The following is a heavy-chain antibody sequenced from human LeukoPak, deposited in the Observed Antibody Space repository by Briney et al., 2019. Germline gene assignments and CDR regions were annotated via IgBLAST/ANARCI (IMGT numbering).Heavy chain of an antibody. CDR1: GGSISSYY. CDR2: IYYSGRT. J-gene: IGHJ4*02. D-gene: IGHD3-3*01. CDR3: ARLPGISVFGVVSSRPKYYFDY. Sequence: SETLSLTCTVSGGSISSYYWGWIRQPPGKGLEWIGTIYYSGRTYYDPSLKSRVTISVDTSKNQFSLKLSSVTAADTAVYYCARLPGISVFGVVSSRPKYYFDYWGQGTLVTVSS. V-gene: IGHV4-39*07.